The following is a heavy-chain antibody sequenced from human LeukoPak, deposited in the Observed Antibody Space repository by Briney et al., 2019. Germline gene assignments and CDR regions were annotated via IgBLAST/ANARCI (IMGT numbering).Heavy chain of an antibody. CDR2: ISYDGSNK. CDR3: AKDLNRYSGSYPQDY. CDR1: GFTFSSYG. D-gene: IGHD1-26*01. J-gene: IGHJ4*02. Sequence: PGGSLRLSCAASGFTFSSYGMHWVRQAPGKGLEWVAVISYDGSNKYYADSVKGRFTISRDNSKNTLYLQMNSLRAEDTAVYYCAKDLNRYSGSYPQDYWGQGTLVTVSS. V-gene: IGHV3-30*18.